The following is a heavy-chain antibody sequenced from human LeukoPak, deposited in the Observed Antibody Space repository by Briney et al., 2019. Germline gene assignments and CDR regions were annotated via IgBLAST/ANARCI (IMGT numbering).Heavy chain of an antibody. J-gene: IGHJ4*02. V-gene: IGHV1-69*13. Sequence: PSVTVSFTSSGGTFTSYANSWVRHAPGQGLEWMWGIIPIFGNTNYAQKFQGRVTITADESTSTAYMELSSLRSEDTAVYYCARWGTDYYDSSAYFDYWGQGTLVTVSS. CDR2: IIPIFGNT. CDR1: GGTFTSYA. D-gene: IGHD3-22*01. CDR3: ARWGTDYYDSSAYFDY.